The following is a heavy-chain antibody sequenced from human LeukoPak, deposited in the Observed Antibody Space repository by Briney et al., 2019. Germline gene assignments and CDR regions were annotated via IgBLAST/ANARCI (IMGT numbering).Heavy chain of an antibody. CDR2: INPSGGST. Sequence: ASVKVSCKVSGYTFTSYYMHWVRQAPGQGLEWMGIINPSGGSTSYAQKFQGRVTMTRDTSTSTVYMELSSLRSEDTAVYYCARGGDIVVGDGDAFDLWGQGTMVTVSS. D-gene: IGHD2-15*01. CDR3: ARGGDIVVGDGDAFDL. V-gene: IGHV1-46*01. CDR1: GYTFTSYY. J-gene: IGHJ3*01.